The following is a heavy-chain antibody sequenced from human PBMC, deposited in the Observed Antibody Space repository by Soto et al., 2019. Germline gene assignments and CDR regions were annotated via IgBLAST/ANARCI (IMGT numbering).Heavy chain of an antibody. V-gene: IGHV1-3*01. CDR1: GYTFTRYA. CDR2: INAGNGNT. D-gene: IGHD3-3*01. CDR3: VRTYYDFCRGYYRGNAFDI. J-gene: IGHJ3*02. Sequence: QVQLVQSGAELKKPGASVKVSCKASGYTFTRYAMHGVRQATGQRLYWMGLINAGNGNTNYSQKFQGRVTITMYTSAITAYMELRSLRSEDADVYYCVRTYYDFCRGYYRGNAFDICCQGTMVTVSS.